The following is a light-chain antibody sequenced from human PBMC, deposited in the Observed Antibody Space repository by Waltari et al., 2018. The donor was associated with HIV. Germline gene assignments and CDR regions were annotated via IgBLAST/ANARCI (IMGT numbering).Light chain of an antibody. CDR1: NSNIGAGQD. CDR3: QSYDSGLSGSV. CDR2: ANN. Sequence: QSVLTQPPSVSGAPGQRVTISSTGSNSNIGAGQDVHWYQQLPGTAPKLLIYANNNRASGVPDRFSGSKFGPSASLAITGLQAEDEANYYCQSYDSGLSGSVFGGGTKLTVL. J-gene: IGLJ2*01. V-gene: IGLV1-40*01.